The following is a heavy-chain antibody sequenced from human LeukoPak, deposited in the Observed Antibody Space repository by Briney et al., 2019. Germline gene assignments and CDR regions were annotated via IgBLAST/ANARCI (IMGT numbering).Heavy chain of an antibody. CDR1: GYTFTGYY. Sequence: ASVKVSCKASGYTFTGYYMHWVRQAPGQGLEWMGWINPNSGGTNYAQKFQGRVTMTRDTSISTAYMELSRLRSDDTAVYYCARVYKGGNSPIDLWGQGTLVTVSS. CDR3: ARVYKGGNSPIDL. CDR2: INPNSGGT. J-gene: IGHJ5*02. V-gene: IGHV1-2*02. D-gene: IGHD5-18*01.